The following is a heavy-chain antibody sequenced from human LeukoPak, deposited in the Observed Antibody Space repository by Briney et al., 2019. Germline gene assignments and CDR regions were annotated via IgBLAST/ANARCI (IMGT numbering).Heavy chain of an antibody. CDR1: GFTFNRCW. J-gene: IGHJ1*01. CDR3: TSWGDTTAEYFQR. CDR2: INPDGRDT. D-gene: IGHD2-21*02. Sequence: GGSLRLSCVVSGFTFNRCWMNWVRQAPGKGLEWVSHINPDGRDTYYVDSVKGRFTISRDNAQNSMYLQMNSLRVEDTAVYYCTSWGDTTAEYFQRWGQGTLVTVSS. V-gene: IGHV3-7*01.